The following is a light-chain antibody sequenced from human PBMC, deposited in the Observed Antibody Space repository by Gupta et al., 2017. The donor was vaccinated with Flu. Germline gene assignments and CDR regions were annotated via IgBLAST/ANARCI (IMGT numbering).Light chain of an antibody. Sequence: DRVTITGRASQSISSYLNWYQQKPGKAPKLLIYAASSLQSGVPSRFSGSGSGTDFTLTISSLQPEDFATYYCQQSYSTPGSTFGPGTKVDIK. V-gene: IGKV1-39*01. CDR3: QQSYSTPGST. J-gene: IGKJ3*01. CDR1: QSISSY. CDR2: AAS.